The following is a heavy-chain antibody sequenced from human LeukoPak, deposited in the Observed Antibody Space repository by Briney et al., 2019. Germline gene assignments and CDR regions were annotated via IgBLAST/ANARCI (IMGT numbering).Heavy chain of an antibody. CDR3: ARVSGSYRGAIDY. V-gene: IGHV1-18*01. J-gene: IGHJ4*02. CDR2: ISTYNNNT. CDR1: GYTFTSYG. D-gene: IGHD1-26*01. Sequence: GASVKVSCKASGYTFTSYGISWVRQAPGQGLEWLGWISTYNNNTHYAQKFQARVTMTTDTSTSTAYMELRSLRSDDTAVYHCARVSGSYRGAIDYWGQGTLVTVSS.